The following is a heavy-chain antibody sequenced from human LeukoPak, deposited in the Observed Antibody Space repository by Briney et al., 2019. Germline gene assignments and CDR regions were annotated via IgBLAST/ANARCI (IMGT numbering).Heavy chain of an antibody. CDR3: GRQGGYSYGLVDY. CDR2: INHSGST. CDR1: GGSFSGYF. Sequence: SETLSLTCAVYGGSFSGYFWTWIRQPPGKGLEWIGEINHSGSTNYNPSLKSRVSISVDTSKNQLSLKLSSVTAADTAVFYCGRQGGYSYGLVDYWGQGTLVTVSS. D-gene: IGHD5-18*01. J-gene: IGHJ4*02. V-gene: IGHV4-34*01.